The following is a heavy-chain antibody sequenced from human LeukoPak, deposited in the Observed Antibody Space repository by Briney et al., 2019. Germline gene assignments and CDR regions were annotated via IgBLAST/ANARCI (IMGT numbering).Heavy chain of an antibody. CDR3: ATWGLIVVVVAGFDY. CDR2: ISGSGGST. J-gene: IGHJ4*02. D-gene: IGHD2-15*01. V-gene: IGHV3-23*01. CDR1: GFTFSSYA. Sequence: GGSLRLSCAASGFTFSSYAMSWVRQAPGKGLEWVSAISGSGGSTYYADSVKGRFTISRDNSKNTLYLRMNSLRAEDTAVYYCATWGLIVVVVAGFDYWGQGTLVTVSS.